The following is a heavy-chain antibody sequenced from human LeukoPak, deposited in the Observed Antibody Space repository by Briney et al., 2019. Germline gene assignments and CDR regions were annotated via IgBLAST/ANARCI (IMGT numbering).Heavy chain of an antibody. CDR2: INTNTGNT. Sequence: GASVKVSCKASGGSFSSYAISWVRQAPGQGLEWMGWINTNTGNTTYVQGVTGRFVFSLDTSVSTAYLQISSLKAEDTAVYSCARELCVRGSGSYCPFDYWGQGTLVTVSS. V-gene: IGHV7-4-1*02. J-gene: IGHJ4*02. CDR3: ARELCVRGSGSYCPFDY. CDR1: GGSFSSYA. D-gene: IGHD3-10*01.